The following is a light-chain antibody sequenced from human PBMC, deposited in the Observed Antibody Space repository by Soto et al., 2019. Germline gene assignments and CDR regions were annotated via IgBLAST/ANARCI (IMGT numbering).Light chain of an antibody. CDR2: GAC. J-gene: IGKJ1*01. Sequence: EIVLTQSPGTLSLSPGERATHSCRASQTVSYSYLAWYQQKPGQAPWLLIYGACSRATGLPDRFSGSGSGTDFTITISRLEPEDLAVYYCQQYGSSPPTFGQGTKVEIK. V-gene: IGKV3-20*01. CDR3: QQYGSSPPT. CDR1: QTVSYSY.